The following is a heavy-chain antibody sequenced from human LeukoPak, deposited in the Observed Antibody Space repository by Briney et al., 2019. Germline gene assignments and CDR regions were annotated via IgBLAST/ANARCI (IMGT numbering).Heavy chain of an antibody. Sequence: GGSLRLSCAASGFTFSSYSMNWVRQAPGKGLEWVSAISGSGGSTYYADSVKGRFTISRDNSKNTPYLQMNSLRAEDTAVYYCARGTRALYYDFWSGHGRFDYWGQGTLVTVSS. CDR1: GFTFSSYS. CDR2: ISGSGGST. CDR3: ARGTRALYYDFWSGHGRFDY. V-gene: IGHV3-23*01. J-gene: IGHJ4*02. D-gene: IGHD3-3*01.